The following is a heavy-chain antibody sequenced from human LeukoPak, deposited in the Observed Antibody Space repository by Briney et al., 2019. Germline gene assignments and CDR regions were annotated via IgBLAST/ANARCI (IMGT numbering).Heavy chain of an antibody. CDR1: GFIFSSYD. V-gene: IGHV3-23*01. CDR3: ARDKSGNYDFDY. D-gene: IGHD1-26*01. J-gene: IGHJ4*02. CDR2: ISDSGGST. Sequence: GGSLRLSCAASGFIFSSYDMSWVRQAPGKGLEWVSFISDSGGSTYYADSVKGRFTISRDNAKNSLYLQMNSLRDEDTAVYYCARDKSGNYDFDYWGQGTLVTVSS.